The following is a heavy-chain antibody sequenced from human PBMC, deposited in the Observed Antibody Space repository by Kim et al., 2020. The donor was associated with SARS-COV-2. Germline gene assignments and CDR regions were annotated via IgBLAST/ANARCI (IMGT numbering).Heavy chain of an antibody. Sequence: YAESVKARYTISRDNSRNTLSLQVGGLRGEDTAVYYCARGGSGWGIDYWGQGTLVTVSS. V-gene: IGHV3-33*01. CDR3: ARGGSGWGIDY. D-gene: IGHD6-25*01. J-gene: IGHJ4*02.